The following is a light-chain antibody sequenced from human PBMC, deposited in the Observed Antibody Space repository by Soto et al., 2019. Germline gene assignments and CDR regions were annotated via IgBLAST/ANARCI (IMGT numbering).Light chain of an antibody. CDR2: GAS. CDR3: QQYNNWPLGT. V-gene: IGKV3-15*01. CDR1: QAVGDT. J-gene: IGKJ1*01. Sequence: ETAMTQSPVTLSLSPGERATLSCRASQAVGDTVAWYRQKPGQPPSLLIYGASTRAPGVPARFSGSGSGTDFILTICSLQSEDFVFYYCQQYNNWPLGTFGQGTRVEI.